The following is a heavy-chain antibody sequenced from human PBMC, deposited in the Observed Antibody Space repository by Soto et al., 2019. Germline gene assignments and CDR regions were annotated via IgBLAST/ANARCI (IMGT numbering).Heavy chain of an antibody. Sequence: PGGSLRLSCAASGFTFSNAWMNWVRQAPGKGLEWVGRIKSKTDGGTTDYAAPVKGRFTISRDDSKNTLYLQMNSLKTEDTAVYYCTTLESYYYDSSGYYSNDYWGQGTLVTVSS. CDR1: GFTFSNAW. D-gene: IGHD3-22*01. J-gene: IGHJ4*02. CDR2: IKSKTDGGTT. V-gene: IGHV3-15*07. CDR3: TTLESYYYDSSGYYSNDY.